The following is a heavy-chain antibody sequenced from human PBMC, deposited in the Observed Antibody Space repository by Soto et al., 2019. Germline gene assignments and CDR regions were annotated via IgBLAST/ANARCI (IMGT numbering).Heavy chain of an antibody. Sequence: GGSLRLSCAASGFTFSSYGMHWVRQAPGKGLEWVAVISYDGSNKYYADSVKGRFTISRDNSKNTLYLQMNSLRAEDTAVYYCAKDKINSIVRGYGMDVWGQGTTVTVSS. V-gene: IGHV3-30*18. CDR2: ISYDGSNK. D-gene: IGHD3-22*01. CDR1: GFTFSSYG. J-gene: IGHJ6*02. CDR3: AKDKINSIVRGYGMDV.